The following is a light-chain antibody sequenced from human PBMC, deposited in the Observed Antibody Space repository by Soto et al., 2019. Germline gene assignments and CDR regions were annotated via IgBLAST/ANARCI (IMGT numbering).Light chain of an antibody. CDR3: QQYNSYSGT. Sequence: QMTQSPSTLSGSVGDRVTIPCRSSQTISIWLAWYQQKPGKAPKLLIYDASSLESGVPSRFSGSGSGTEFTLTISSLQPDDFATYYCQQYNSYSGTFGQGTKVDIK. CDR2: DAS. J-gene: IGKJ1*01. CDR1: QTISIW. V-gene: IGKV1-5*01.